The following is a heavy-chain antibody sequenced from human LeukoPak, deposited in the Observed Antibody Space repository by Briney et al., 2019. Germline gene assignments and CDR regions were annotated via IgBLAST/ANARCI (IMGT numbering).Heavy chain of an antibody. CDR1: SYSISSDYY. CDR2: IYHIGNT. J-gene: IGHJ5*02. Sequence: SETLSLTCTVSSYSISSDYYWAWIRQPPRKRLVFIGTIYHIGNTYYSPSLKSRVTISVDTSSNQFSLKLKSVTAADTAVYYCAREGTHTNLWYHWFDPWGQGTLVTVSS. CDR3: AREGTHTNLWYHWFDP. D-gene: IGHD6-13*01. V-gene: IGHV4-38-2*02.